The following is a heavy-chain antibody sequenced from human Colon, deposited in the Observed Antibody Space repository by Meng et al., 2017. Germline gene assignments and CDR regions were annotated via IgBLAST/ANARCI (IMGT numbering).Heavy chain of an antibody. V-gene: IGHV4-61*01. Sequence: QVQLQESGPGLVRPSETLSLTCTVSGCSVSSGSYYWSWIRQPPGKGLEWIGYIYYSGSTNYNPSLKSRVTISVDTSKNQFSLKLSSVTAADTAVYYCARNYGPWGQGTLVTVSS. CDR1: GCSVSSGSYY. CDR2: IYYSGST. D-gene: IGHD4-17*01. CDR3: ARNYGP. J-gene: IGHJ5*02.